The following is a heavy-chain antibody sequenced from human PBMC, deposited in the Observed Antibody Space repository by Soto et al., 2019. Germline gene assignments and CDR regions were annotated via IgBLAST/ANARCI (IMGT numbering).Heavy chain of an antibody. CDR1: GGSISSYY. V-gene: IGHV4-4*07. Sequence: SETLSLTCTVSGGSISSYYWSRIRQPAGKGLEWIGRIYTSGSTNYNPSLKSRVTMSVDTSKNQFSLKLSSVTAADTAVYFCARGKSGSSSWYLPGWFDPWGQGTLVTVSS. D-gene: IGHD6-13*01. CDR2: IYTSGST. J-gene: IGHJ5*02. CDR3: ARGKSGSSSWYLPGWFDP.